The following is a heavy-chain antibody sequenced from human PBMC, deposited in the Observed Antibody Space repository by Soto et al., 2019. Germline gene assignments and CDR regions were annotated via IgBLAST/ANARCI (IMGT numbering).Heavy chain of an antibody. D-gene: IGHD2-21*01. V-gene: IGHV4-34*01. CDR2: INHSGST. Sequence: SETLSLTCAVYGGSFSGYYWSWIRQPPGKGLEWIGEINHSGSTNYNPSLKSRVTISVDTSKNQFSLKLSFVTAADTAVYYCARGRRFVGMDVWGQGTTVTVSS. CDR1: GGSFSGYY. J-gene: IGHJ6*02. CDR3: ARGRRFVGMDV.